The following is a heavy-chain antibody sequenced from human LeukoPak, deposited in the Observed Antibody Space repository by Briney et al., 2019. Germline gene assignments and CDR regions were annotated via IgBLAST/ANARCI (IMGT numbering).Heavy chain of an antibody. D-gene: IGHD5-24*01. CDR1: GGSCDDYY. Sequence: SETLSLTCAVQGGSCDDYYCSWIRQPPGKGLEWIGEIHPSGIFYYNSSLMSRVTISIHTSKSQFSLRLTSVTAADTAFYYCARGRDRSKAGDLWGQGSLVTVSS. V-gene: IGHV4-34*01. CDR2: IHPSGIF. CDR3: ARGRDRSKAGDL. J-gene: IGHJ5*02.